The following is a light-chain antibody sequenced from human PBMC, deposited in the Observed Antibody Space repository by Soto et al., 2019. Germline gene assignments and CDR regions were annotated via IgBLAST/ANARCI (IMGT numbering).Light chain of an antibody. CDR2: TTN. Sequence: QAVVTQEPSFSVSPGGTVTLTCGLSSGSVSPSYYPGWFQQTPGQAPRALIYTTNTRSSGVPDRFSGSILRNKADLTITGAQADDESDYYCVLYMGSGIWVFGGRTQLTVL. V-gene: IGLV8-61*01. CDR1: SGSVSPSYY. J-gene: IGLJ3*02. CDR3: VLYMGSGIWV.